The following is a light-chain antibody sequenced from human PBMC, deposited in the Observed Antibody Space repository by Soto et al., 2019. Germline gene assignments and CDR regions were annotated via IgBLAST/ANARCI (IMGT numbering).Light chain of an antibody. J-gene: IGKJ5*01. Sequence: IVLTQSPSTMSLSPGEGSTLSFGASERVSSSYVAWYQMKAGLAPRLLIHDASTRASGIPDRFRGSKSGTDFTLTIRGLEAEDAALYYCQQYGSSPITFGQGTRLEIK. V-gene: IGKV3D-20*01. CDR1: ERVSSSY. CDR2: DAS. CDR3: QQYGSSPIT.